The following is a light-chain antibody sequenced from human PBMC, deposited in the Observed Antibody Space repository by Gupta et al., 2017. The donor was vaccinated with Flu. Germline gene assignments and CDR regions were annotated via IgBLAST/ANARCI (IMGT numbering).Light chain of an antibody. CDR2: VAA. Sequence: PPSRPASGGDRVTNTCRGSQGIGNELGWVQQKPGKAPKRLIFVAASLQDGVPARFSGSRFGTEFTLTISSLQAEDISTYFCLQDDSYPPTLGQGTRVDIK. CDR3: LQDDSYPPT. CDR1: QGIGNE. J-gene: IGKJ1*01. V-gene: IGKV1-17*01.